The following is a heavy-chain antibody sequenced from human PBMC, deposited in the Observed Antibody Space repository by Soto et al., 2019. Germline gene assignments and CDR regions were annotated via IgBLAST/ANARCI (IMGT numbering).Heavy chain of an antibody. CDR1: GYTFTSYA. V-gene: IGHV1-3*01. J-gene: IGHJ5*02. CDR2: INAGNGNT. D-gene: IGHD6-13*01. CDR3: ASVSSSWYRGAWFDP. Sequence: QVQLVQSGAEVKKPGASVKVSCKASGYTFTSYAMHWVRQAPGQRLEWMGWINAGNGNTKYSQKFQGRVTITRDTSASTAYMELSSLRSEDTAVYYCASVSSSWYRGAWFDPWGQETLVTVSS.